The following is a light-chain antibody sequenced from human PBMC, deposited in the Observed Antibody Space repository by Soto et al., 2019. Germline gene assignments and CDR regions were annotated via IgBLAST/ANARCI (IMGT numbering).Light chain of an antibody. V-gene: IGLV8-61*01. CDR2: RTN. CDR1: SGSVSTTYY. J-gene: IGLJ2*01. CDR3: VLYMSSGFPA. Sequence: QAVVTQEPSFSVSPGGTVTLTCGLSSGSVSTTYYPSWYQQTPGQAPRTLIYRTNTRSSGVPDRFSGSILGNKAALTITGAQADDESNYYCVLYMSSGFPAFGGGTKVTVL.